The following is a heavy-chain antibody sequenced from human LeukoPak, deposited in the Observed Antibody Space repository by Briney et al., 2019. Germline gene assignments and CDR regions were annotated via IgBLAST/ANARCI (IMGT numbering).Heavy chain of an antibody. V-gene: IGHV4-39*07. Sequence: SETLSLTCTVSGVSITSSNYFWGWIRQARGRGREWIVIIYYSSSTYYYPSLKSRVTISVATSNIHFSLKLSSVTAADSAVYYCARDSCSSTSCRRKFDNWGQGTLVTVSS. D-gene: IGHD2-2*01. CDR3: ARDSCSSTSCRRKFDN. J-gene: IGHJ4*02. CDR2: IYYSSST. CDR1: GVSITSSNYF.